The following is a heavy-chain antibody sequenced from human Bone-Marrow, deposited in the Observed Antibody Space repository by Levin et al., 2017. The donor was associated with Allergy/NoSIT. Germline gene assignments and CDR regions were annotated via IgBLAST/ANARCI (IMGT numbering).Heavy chain of an antibody. CDR1: GGTFSSYA. V-gene: IGHV1-69*06. CDR2: IIPIFGTA. Sequence: KISCKASGGTFSSYAISWVRQAPGQGLEWMGGIIPIFGTANYAQKFQGRVTITADKSTSTAYMELSSLRSEDTAVYYCARAFEGYCSGGSCPVNWFDPWGQGTLVTVSS. CDR3: ARAFEGYCSGGSCPVNWFDP. J-gene: IGHJ5*02. D-gene: IGHD2-15*01.